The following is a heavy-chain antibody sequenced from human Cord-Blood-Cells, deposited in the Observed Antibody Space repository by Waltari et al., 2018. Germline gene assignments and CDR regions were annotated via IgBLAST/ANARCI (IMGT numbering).Heavy chain of an antibody. CDR1: GGTFSSYA. CDR2: ISPICGTA. D-gene: IGHD3-10*01. CDR3: AGPGGALDAFDI. V-gene: IGHV1-69*01. J-gene: IGHJ3*02. Sequence: QVQLVQSGAEVKKPWSSVKVSCKAHGGTFSSYAISWVRQTPGQGLEWMGGISPICGTAKYAQKFQGRVTITADESTSTADRERSSLRSEDTAVYYCAGPGGALDAFDIWGQGTMVTVSS.